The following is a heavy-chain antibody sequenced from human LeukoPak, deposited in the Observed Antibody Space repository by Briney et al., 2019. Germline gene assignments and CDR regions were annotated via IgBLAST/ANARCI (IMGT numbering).Heavy chain of an antibody. V-gene: IGHV3-23*01. D-gene: IGHD3-16*02. J-gene: IGHJ4*02. Sequence: GGSLRLSCAASGITFSSYAMSWVRQAPGKGLEWVSAISGSGGSTYYADSVKGRFTISRDNSKNTLYLQMGSLRPEDMAVYFCTRGPGYDYVWGTYRADYWGQGTLVTVSS. CDR3: TRGPGYDYVWGTYRADY. CDR2: ISGSGGST. CDR1: GITFSSYA.